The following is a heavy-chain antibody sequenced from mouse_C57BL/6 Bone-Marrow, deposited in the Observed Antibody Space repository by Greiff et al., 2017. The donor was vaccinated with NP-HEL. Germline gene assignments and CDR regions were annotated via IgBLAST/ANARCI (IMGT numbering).Heavy chain of an antibody. CDR3: TRANEGWWAMDY. Sequence: EVQLVDSGEGLVKPGGSLKLSCAASGFTFSSYAMSWVRQTPEKRLEWVAYISSGGDYIYYADTVKGRFTISRDNARNTLYLQMSSLKSEDTAMYYCTRANEGWWAMDYWGQGTSVTVSS. V-gene: IGHV5-9-1*02. J-gene: IGHJ4*01. CDR2: ISSGGDYI. D-gene: IGHD1-1*02. CDR1: GFTFSSYA.